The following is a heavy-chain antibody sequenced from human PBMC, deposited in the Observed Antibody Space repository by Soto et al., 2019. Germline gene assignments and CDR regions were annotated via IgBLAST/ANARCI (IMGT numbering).Heavy chain of an antibody. CDR2: INPNSGGT. CDR3: ARFSLSGGMDV. CDR1: GYTFTGYY. V-gene: IGHV1-2*04. Sequence: ASVKVSCKASGYTFTGYYMHWVRQAPGQGLEWMGWINPNSGGTNYAQKFQGWVTMTRDNAKNSLHLQMNSLRAEDTAVYYCARFSLSGGMDVWGQGTTVTVSS. J-gene: IGHJ6*02. D-gene: IGHD3-3*02.